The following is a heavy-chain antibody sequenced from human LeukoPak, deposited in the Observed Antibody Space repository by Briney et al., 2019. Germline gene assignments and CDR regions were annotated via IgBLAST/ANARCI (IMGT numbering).Heavy chain of an antibody. CDR2: ISGSGHDI. CDR1: GFTFSDSY. CDR3: ARDRLVYAY. D-gene: IGHD2-8*01. V-gene: IGHV3-11*04. Sequence: PGGSLRLSCAASGFTFSDSYMTWVRQAPGKGVEWVAYISGSGHDINYSDSVKGRFTISRDNAKNSLYLQMSSPRVEDTAVYYCARDRLVYAYWGQGTLVTVSS. J-gene: IGHJ4*02.